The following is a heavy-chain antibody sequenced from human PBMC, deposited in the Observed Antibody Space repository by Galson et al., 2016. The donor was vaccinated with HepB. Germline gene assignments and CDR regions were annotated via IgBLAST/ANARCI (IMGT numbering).Heavy chain of an antibody. Sequence: SVKVSCKASGGTFSSYAISWVRQAPGQGLEWMGGIIPVFGTANYAQKFQGRVTITADESTSTAYMELSSLRSDDTAVYYCARGYSGSWYYDYWSQGTLVTVSS. CDR2: IIPVFGTA. CDR1: GGTFSSYA. J-gene: IGHJ4*02. CDR3: ARGYSGSWYYDY. V-gene: IGHV1-69*13. D-gene: IGHD6-13*01.